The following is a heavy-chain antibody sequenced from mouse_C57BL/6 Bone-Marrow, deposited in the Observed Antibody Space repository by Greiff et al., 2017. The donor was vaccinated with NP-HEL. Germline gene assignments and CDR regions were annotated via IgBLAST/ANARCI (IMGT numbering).Heavy chain of an antibody. Sequence: VQLKESGGGLVKPGGSLKLSCAASGFTFSSYAMSWVRQTPEKRLEWVATISDGGSYTYYPDNVKGRFTISRDNAKNNLYLQMSHLKSEDTAMYYCAKEYGNYPWFAYWGQGTLVTVSA. CDR1: GFTFSSYA. D-gene: IGHD2-1*01. CDR3: AKEYGNYPWFAY. J-gene: IGHJ3*01. CDR2: ISDGGSYT. V-gene: IGHV5-4*01.